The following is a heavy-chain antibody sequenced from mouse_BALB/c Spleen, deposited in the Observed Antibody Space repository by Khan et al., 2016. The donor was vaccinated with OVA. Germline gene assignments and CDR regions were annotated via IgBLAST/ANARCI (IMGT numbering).Heavy chain of an antibody. J-gene: IGHJ1*01. CDR2: IYPGSDST. D-gene: IGHD1-1*01. V-gene: IGHV1-77*01. CDR1: GYTFTDYV. Sequence: QVQLQRSGPELVKPGASVKMSCKASGYTFTDYVISWVKQRTGQGLEWIGEIYPGSDSTHYNERFKGKATLTADKSSNTAYMQLSSLTSEDSAVYFCAEPTYYYGGNSCWHFAFRGAGTTV. CDR3: AEPTYYYGGNSCWHFAF.